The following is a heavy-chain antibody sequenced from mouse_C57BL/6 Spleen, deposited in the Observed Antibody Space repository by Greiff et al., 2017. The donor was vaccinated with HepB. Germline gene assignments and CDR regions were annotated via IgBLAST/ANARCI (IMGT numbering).Heavy chain of an antibody. CDR2: ISYDGSN. J-gene: IGHJ3*01. Sequence: EVQLQESGPGLVKPSQSLSLTCSVTGYSITSGYYWNWIRQFPGNKLEWMGYISYDGSNNYNPSLKNRISITRDTSKNQFFLKLNSVTTEDTATYYCARGGSNYLFAYWGQGTLVTVSA. CDR1: GYSITSGYY. CDR3: ARGGSNYLFAY. V-gene: IGHV3-6*01. D-gene: IGHD2-5*01.